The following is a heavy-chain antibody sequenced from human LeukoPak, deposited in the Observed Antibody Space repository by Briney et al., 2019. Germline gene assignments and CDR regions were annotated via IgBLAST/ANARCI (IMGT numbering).Heavy chain of an antibody. Sequence: SETLSFTCTVSGGSISSYYWSWIRQPAGKGLEWIGRIYTSGSTNYNPSLKSRVTISVDTSKNQFSLKLSSVTAADTAVYYCARDRDFWDAFDIWGQGTMVTVSS. D-gene: IGHD3-3*01. CDR3: ARDRDFWDAFDI. CDR1: GGSISSYY. J-gene: IGHJ3*02. V-gene: IGHV4-4*07. CDR2: IYTSGST.